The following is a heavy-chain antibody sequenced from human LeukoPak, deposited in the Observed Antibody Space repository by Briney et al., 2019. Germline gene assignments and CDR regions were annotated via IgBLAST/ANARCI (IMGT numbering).Heavy chain of an antibody. CDR1: GFTFNSYS. Sequence: GSLRLSCAASGFTFNSYSMNWVRQAPGKGLEWVSYISSSGFTIYYADSVKGQFTISRDNAKNSLYLQMNSLRAEDTAVFYCARDIAVATGYYYHYGMDVWGQGTTVTVSS. D-gene: IGHD6-19*01. CDR2: ISSSGFTI. J-gene: IGHJ6*02. V-gene: IGHV3-48*01. CDR3: ARDIAVATGYYYHYGMDV.